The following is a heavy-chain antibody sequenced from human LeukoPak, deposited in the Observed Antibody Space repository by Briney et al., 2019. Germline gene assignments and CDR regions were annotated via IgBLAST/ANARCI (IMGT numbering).Heavy chain of an antibody. D-gene: IGHD3-10*01. CDR3: ARLDLGITMVQGGDAFDI. J-gene: IGHJ3*02. CDR2: MNPNSGNT. Sequence: ASVKVSCKASRYTFTSYDINWVRQATGQGLEWMGWMNPNSGNTGYAQKFQGRVTMTRNTSISTAYMELSSLRSEDTAVYYCARLDLGITMVQGGDAFDIWGQGTMVTVSS. CDR1: RYTFTSYD. V-gene: IGHV1-8*01.